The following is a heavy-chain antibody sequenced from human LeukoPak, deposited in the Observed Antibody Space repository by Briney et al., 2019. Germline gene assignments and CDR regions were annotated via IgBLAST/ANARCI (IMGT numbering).Heavy chain of an antibody. CDR2: INSDGSTT. CDR3: VRSFDY. CDR1: GFTFSSSW. J-gene: IGHJ4*02. Sequence: GGSLRLSCAAFGFTFSSSWMHWVRQAPGKGLVWVSRINSDGSTTNYAVSVKGRFTISRDNAKNTLYLQMNSLRAEDTAVYYCVRSFDYWGQGTLVTVSS. V-gene: IGHV3-74*01.